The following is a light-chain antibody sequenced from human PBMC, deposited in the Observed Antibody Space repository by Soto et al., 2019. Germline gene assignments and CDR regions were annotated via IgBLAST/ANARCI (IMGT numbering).Light chain of an antibody. CDR1: HSVSSSY. V-gene: IGKV3-20*01. Sequence: IVLTQSPGTLSLSPGERATLSCRASHSVSSSYLAWYQQKPGQAPRLLIYGASYRATGIPGRFSGSGSGTDFTLTISRLEPDDFAVYYCQLFDNSPMYTFGQGTKLEI. J-gene: IGKJ2*01. CDR3: QLFDNSPMYT. CDR2: GAS.